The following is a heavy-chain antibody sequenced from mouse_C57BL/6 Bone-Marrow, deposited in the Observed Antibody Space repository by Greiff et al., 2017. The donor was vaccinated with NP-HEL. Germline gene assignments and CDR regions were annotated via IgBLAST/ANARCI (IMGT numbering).Heavy chain of an antibody. CDR2: IRNKANGYTT. V-gene: IGHV7-3*01. D-gene: IGHD2-5*01. CDR1: GFTFTDYY. CDR3: ASSGSNYPYYFDY. J-gene: IGHJ2*01. Sequence: EVKLMESGGGLVQPGGSLSLSCAASGFTFTDYYMSWVRQPPGKALEWLGFIRNKANGYTTEYSVSVKGRFTISRDNSQSILYLQMNDLRAEDSATDYCASSGSNYPYYFDYWGKGTTLTVSS.